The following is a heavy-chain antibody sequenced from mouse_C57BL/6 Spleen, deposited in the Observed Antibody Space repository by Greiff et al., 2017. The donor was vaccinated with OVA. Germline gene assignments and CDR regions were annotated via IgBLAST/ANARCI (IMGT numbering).Heavy chain of an antibody. CDR3: ARHGGMGSRDWYFDV. CDR2: ISGGGGNT. CDR1: GFTFSSYT. J-gene: IGHJ1*03. D-gene: IGHD3-1*01. V-gene: IGHV5-9*01. Sequence: DVKLVESGGGLVKPGGSLKLSCAASGFTFSSYTMSWVRQTPEKRLEWVATISGGGGNTYYPDSVKGRFTISRDNAKNTLYLQMSSLRSEDTALYYCARHGGMGSRDWYFDVWGTGTTVTVSS.